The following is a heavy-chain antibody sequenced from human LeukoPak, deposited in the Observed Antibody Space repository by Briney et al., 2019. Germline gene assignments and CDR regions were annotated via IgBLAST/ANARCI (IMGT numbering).Heavy chain of an antibody. CDR3: ARGLIGSWYGQGDY. J-gene: IGHJ4*02. CDR2: IRSGTTDT. CDR1: GFSFSDYS. V-gene: IGHV3-21*01. Sequence: GGSLRLSCAASGFSFSDYSMNWFRQAPGKGLEWVSAIRSGTTDTYYADSVKGRFTMSRDDAKNSLYLQMSGLRAEDTALYYCARGLIGSWYGQGDYWGQGTLVTVS. D-gene: IGHD6-13*01.